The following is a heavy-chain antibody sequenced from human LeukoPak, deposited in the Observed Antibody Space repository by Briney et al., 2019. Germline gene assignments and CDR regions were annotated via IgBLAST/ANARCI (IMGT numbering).Heavy chain of an antibody. CDR2: INTNTGNP. D-gene: IGHD1-1*01. CDR1: GYTFTSYA. V-gene: IGHV7-4-1*02. Sequence: GASVKVSCKASGYTFTSYAINWVRQAPGQGFEWMGWINTNTGNPTYAQGFTGRFVFSLDTSVSTAYLQISSLKAEDTAVYYCARIDRIYNNNWYYFDYWGQGTLVTVSS. CDR3: ARIDRIYNNNWYYFDY. J-gene: IGHJ4*02.